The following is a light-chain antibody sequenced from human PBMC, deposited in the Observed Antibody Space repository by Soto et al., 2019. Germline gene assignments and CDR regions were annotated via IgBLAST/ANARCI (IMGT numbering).Light chain of an antibody. CDR1: SSDVGGYNY. V-gene: IGLV2-8*01. Sequence: QSVLTQPPSASGSPGQSVTISCIGTSSDVGGYNYVSWYQQHPGKAPKLMTYEVSKRPSGVPDRFSGSKSGNTASLTVSVLQTKDAADYYCSSYEASNYLGVFGVGPKVXVL. CDR3: SSYEASNYLGV. CDR2: EVS. J-gene: IGLJ2*01.